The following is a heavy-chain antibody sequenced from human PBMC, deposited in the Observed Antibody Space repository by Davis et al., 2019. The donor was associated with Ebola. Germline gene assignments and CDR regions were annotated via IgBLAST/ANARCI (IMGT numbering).Heavy chain of an antibody. CDR1: GFTFSA. Sequence: GGSLRLSCAASGFTFSAMHWVRQAPGKGLEWVAVISYDGGDKKYADSVKGRFTISRDDSKNTVYLQMNSLRVEDTAVYYCAGGYRNGWFFKDWGQGTLVTVSS. CDR3: AGGYRNGWFFKD. J-gene: IGHJ4*02. CDR2: ISYDGGDK. V-gene: IGHV3-30*03. D-gene: IGHD5-18*01.